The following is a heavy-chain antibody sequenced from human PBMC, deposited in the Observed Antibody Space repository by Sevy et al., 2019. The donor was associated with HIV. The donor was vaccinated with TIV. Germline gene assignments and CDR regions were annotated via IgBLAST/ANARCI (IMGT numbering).Heavy chain of an antibody. Sequence: GSLRLSCKATGFSLINYAIHWVRQAPGKGLEWVAVMTCDGSNQYYADSVKGPFTISRDTSTNTVYLQMNSLRADDTALYSCAKVLNSQINTDDTFDIWGLGTMVTVSS. CDR1: GFSLINYA. CDR3: AKVLNSQINTDDTFDI. D-gene: IGHD3-9*01. J-gene: IGHJ3*02. CDR2: MTCDGSNQ. V-gene: IGHV3-33*03.